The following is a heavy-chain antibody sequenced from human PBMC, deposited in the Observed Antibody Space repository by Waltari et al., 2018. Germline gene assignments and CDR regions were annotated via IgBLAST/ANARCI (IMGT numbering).Heavy chain of an antibody. J-gene: IGHJ4*02. CDR2: IYYSGST. CDR3: ARCSYSSGWYGGLGFDY. Sequence: QLQLQESGPGLVKPSETLSLTCTVAGGSISSSSYYWGRIRPPPGKGLEWIGSIYYSGSTYYNPSLKSRVTISVDTSKNQFSLKLSSVTAADTAVYYCARCSYSSGWYGGLGFDYWGQGTLVTVSS. CDR1: GGSISSSSYY. D-gene: IGHD6-19*01. V-gene: IGHV4-39*01.